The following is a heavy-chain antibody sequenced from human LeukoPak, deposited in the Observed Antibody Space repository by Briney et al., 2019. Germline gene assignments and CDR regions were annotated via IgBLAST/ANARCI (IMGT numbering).Heavy chain of an antibody. V-gene: IGHV3-66*01. CDR3: ARGDGYNYFVH. J-gene: IGHJ5*02. CDR1: GFTFTSHA. Sequence: GGSLRLSCAASGFTFTSHAMSWVRQAPGKGLEWVSVFYRGGDTYYADSVRGRFTISRDISKNTVDLQMNSLRAEDTALYYCARGDGYNYFVHWGQGTLVTVSS. D-gene: IGHD5-24*01. CDR2: FYRGGDT.